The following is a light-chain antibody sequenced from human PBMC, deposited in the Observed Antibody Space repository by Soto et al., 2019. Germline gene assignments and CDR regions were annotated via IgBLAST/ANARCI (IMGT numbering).Light chain of an antibody. V-gene: IGKV1-5*01. CDR1: QGLXNC. CDR2: XVS. Sequence: DIQMTQCPSTLSASTGDRVTIPCRASQGLXNCLGWYQEKPGKATKALFSXVSSLESGVPSMYSGSGCETEFTITISSLFPDYVATYCCQQYNRHWTFGQGTKVDIK. CDR3: QQYNRHWT. J-gene: IGKJ1*01.